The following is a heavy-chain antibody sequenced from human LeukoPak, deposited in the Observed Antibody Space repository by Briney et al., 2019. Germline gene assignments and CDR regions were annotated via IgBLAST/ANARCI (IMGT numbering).Heavy chain of an antibody. Sequence: DPSETLSLTCAVYGGSFSGYYWSWIRQPPGKGLEWIGEINHSGSTNYNPSLRSRVTISVDTSKNQFSLKLSSVTAADTAVYYCARKFLLPLGGWFDPWGQGTLVTVSS. V-gene: IGHV4-34*01. CDR1: GGSFSGYY. CDR2: INHSGST. CDR3: ARKFLLPLGGWFDP. J-gene: IGHJ5*02. D-gene: IGHD6-6*01.